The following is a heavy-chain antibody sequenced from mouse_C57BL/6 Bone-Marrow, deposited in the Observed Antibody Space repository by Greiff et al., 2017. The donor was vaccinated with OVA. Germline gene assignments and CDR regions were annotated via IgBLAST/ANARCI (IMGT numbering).Heavy chain of an antibody. CDR3: ANIYDGYWYYFDY. Sequence: QVQLQQPGAELVKPGASVKLSCKASGYTFTSYWMQWVKQRPGQGLEWIGEIDPSDSYTNYNQKFKGKATLTVDTSSSTAYMQLSSLTSEYSAVYYCANIYDGYWYYFDYWGQGTTLTVSS. CDR2: IDPSDSYT. CDR1: GYTFTSYW. D-gene: IGHD2-3*01. J-gene: IGHJ2*01. V-gene: IGHV1-50*01.